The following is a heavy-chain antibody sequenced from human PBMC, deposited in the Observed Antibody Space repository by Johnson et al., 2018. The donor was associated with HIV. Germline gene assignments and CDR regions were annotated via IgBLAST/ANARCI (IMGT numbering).Heavy chain of an antibody. J-gene: IGHJ3*01. CDR3: AKEMYYFNSGNHFDAFHV. D-gene: IGHD3-10*01. V-gene: IGHV3-33*06. Sequence: QVQLVESGGGVVQPGRSLRLSCAASGFTFSRYGMHWVRQAPGKGLEWVAVIWYDGSNKSYADSVRGRFTISRDNSKNTLSLQMNTLRAEDTAVYYCAKEMYYFNSGNHFDAFHVWGQGTLVTVSS. CDR1: GFTFSRYG. CDR2: IWYDGSNK.